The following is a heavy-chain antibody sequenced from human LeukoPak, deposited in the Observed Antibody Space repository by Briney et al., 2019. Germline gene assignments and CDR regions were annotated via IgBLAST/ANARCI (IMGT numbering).Heavy chain of an antibody. CDR2: IYYSGST. V-gene: IGHV4-30-4*08. D-gene: IGHD3-22*01. J-gene: IGHJ3*02. CDR3: ARHLARGYRDAFDI. CDR1: GGSISSGDYY. Sequence: KASQTLSLTCTVSGGSISSGDYYWSWIRQPPGKGLEWIGYIYYSGSTYYNPSLKSRVTISVDTSKNQFSLKLSSVTAADTAVYYCARHLARGYRDAFDIWGQGTMVTVSS.